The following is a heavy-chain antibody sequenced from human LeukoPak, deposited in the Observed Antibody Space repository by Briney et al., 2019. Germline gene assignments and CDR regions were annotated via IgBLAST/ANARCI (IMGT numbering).Heavy chain of an antibody. D-gene: IGHD1-26*01. V-gene: IGHV1-2*02. CDR1: GYTFTGYY. J-gene: IGHJ4*02. CDR3: ARGISIVGARSFYFDY. CDR2: INPNSGGT. Sequence: ASVKVSCKASGYTFTGYYMYWVRQAPGQGLEWMGWINPNSGGTNYAQKFQGRVTMTRDTSISTAYMELSRLRSDDTAVYYCARGISIVGARSFYFDYWGQGTLVTVSS.